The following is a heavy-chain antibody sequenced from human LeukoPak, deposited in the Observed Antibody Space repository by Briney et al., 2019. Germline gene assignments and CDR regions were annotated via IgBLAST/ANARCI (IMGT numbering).Heavy chain of an antibody. CDR1: GFTFDDYA. V-gene: IGHV3-9*01. CDR2: ISWNSGSI. J-gene: IGHJ3*01. Sequence: GGSLRLSCAASGFTFDDYAMHWVRHAPGKGLEWVSGISWNSGSIVYADSVKGRFTISRDNAKNSLYLQMNSLRDEDTALYYCAIHGGGTIRIEAFDVWGQGTMVTISS. CDR3: AIHGGGTIRIEAFDV. D-gene: IGHD3-3*01.